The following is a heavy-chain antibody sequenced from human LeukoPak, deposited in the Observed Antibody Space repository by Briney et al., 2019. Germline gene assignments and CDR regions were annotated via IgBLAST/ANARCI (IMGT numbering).Heavy chain of an antibody. V-gene: IGHV4-34*01. CDR3: ARDDNYYDSSGHFDS. CDR1: GVSFSGSY. CDR2: INHSGST. Sequence: SETLSLTCAVYGVSFSGSYWSWIRQPPGKGLEWIGEINHSGSTNYNPSLKSRVTISVDTSKNQFSLKLSSVTAADTAVYYCARDDNYYDSSGHFDSWGQGTLVTVSS. D-gene: IGHD3-22*01. J-gene: IGHJ4*02.